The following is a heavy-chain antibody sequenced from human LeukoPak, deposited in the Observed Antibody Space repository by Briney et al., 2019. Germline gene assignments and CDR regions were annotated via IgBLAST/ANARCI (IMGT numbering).Heavy chain of an antibody. V-gene: IGHV4-39*07. J-gene: IGHJ5*02. D-gene: IGHD3-10*01. Sequence: SETLSLTCTVSGGSISNSRYYWGWIRQPPGKGLEWIASIFYGGSTHYNPSLKSRVTISVDTSKNQFSLKLSSVTAADTAVYYCARVNTLIRGIGWFDPWGQGILVTVSS. CDR2: IFYGGST. CDR3: ARVNTLIRGIGWFDP. CDR1: GGSISNSRYY.